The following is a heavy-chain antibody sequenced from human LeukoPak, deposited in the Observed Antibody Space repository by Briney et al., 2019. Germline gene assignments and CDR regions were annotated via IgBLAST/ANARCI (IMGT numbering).Heavy chain of an antibody. D-gene: IGHD5-18*01. CDR3: ATLSYRRTYFDY. Sequence: SQTLSLTCTVSGGSISSGGYYWSWIRQHPGKGLEWIGYIYYSGSTYYNPSLKSRVTISVDTSKNLFSLKLSSVTAADTAVYYCATLSYRRTYFDYWGQGTLVTVSS. CDR1: GGSISSGGYY. CDR2: IYYSGST. J-gene: IGHJ4*02. V-gene: IGHV4-31*03.